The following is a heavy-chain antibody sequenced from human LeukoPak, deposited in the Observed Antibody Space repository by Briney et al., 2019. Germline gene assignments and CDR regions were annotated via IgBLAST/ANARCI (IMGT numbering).Heavy chain of an antibody. CDR2: IYPGDSDT. Sequence: GESLKISCKGSGYSFTSYWIGWVRQMPGKGLEWMGIIYPGDSDTRYSPSFQGHVTISADKSISTAYLQWSSLKASDTAMYYCARLPYYYDSSGPYFDYWGQGTLVTVSS. CDR3: ARLPYYYDSSGPYFDY. CDR1: GYSFTSYW. J-gene: IGHJ4*02. V-gene: IGHV5-51*01. D-gene: IGHD3-22*01.